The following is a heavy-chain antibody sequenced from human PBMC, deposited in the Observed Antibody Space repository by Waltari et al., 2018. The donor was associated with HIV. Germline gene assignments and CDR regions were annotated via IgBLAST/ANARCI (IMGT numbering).Heavy chain of an antibody. CDR1: GGSISSGYYY. D-gene: IGHD3-10*01. J-gene: IGHJ2*01. CDR3: ARALDYYESGSFPWWFFDL. V-gene: IGHV4-61*02. Sequence: QVQLRESGPGLVKPSQTLSLTCTVSGGSISSGYYYWSWIRQPAGKGLEWIGRVSTSGSTNYNPSLKSRVTISVDTSNNQFSLKLGSVTAADTAVYYCARALDYYESGSFPWWFFDLWGRGTLVTVTS. CDR2: VSTSGST.